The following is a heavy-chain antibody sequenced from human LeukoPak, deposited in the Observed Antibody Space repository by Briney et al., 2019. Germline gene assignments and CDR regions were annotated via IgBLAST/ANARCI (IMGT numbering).Heavy chain of an antibody. CDR3: SSLIKSSVMVVPATGY. CDR2: IRSRADSYAT. CDR1: GFTFSGSA. J-gene: IGHJ4*02. Sequence: PAGGSLRLSCAASGFTFSGSAVHWVRQASGKGLEWVGRIRSRADSYATTYAASVKGRFTISRDDSENTAYLQMNSLKTEDTAVYYCSSLIKSSVMVVPATGYRGQGTLVTVSS. V-gene: IGHV3-73*01. D-gene: IGHD2-15*01.